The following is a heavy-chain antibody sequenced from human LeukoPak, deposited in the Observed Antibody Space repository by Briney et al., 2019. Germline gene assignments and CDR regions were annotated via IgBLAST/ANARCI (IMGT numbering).Heavy chain of an antibody. CDR1: GFTFDDDA. D-gene: IGHD3-22*01. J-gene: IGHJ4*02. CDR2: ISWNSGSI. Sequence: GRSLRLSCAASGFTFDDDAMHWVRQAPGKGLEWVSGISWNSGSIGYADSVKGRFTISRDNAKNSLYLQMNSLRAEDTAVYYCAKDFFKYYYDSSGYTVFQYWGQGTLVTASS. V-gene: IGHV3-9*01. CDR3: AKDFFKYYYDSSGYTVFQY.